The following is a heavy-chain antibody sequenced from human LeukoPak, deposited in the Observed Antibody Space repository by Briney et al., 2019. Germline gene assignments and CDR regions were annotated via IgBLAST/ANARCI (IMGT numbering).Heavy chain of an antibody. D-gene: IGHD5-24*01. CDR3: ASAQMKLATIG. Sequence: ASVKVSCKASGYTFSGYYIHWVRQAPGQGLEWMGWINPSGGGTKYAQKFQGRVTMTRDTSISTAYMELSTLTSDDTAVYYCASAQMKLATIGWGQGTLVTVSS. V-gene: IGHV1-2*02. CDR2: INPSGGGT. J-gene: IGHJ4*02. CDR1: GYTFSGYY.